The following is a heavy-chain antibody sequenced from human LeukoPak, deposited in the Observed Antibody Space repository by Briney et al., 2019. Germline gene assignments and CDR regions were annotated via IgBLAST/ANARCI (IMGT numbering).Heavy chain of an antibody. V-gene: IGHV4-59*01. CDR1: SDSISRYF. D-gene: IGHD2-2*01. Sequence: PSETLSLTCTVSSDSISRYFWSWIRQPPGKGLEWIGYVYYSGTKYSPAFTSRVTISVDTSKHQFSLNLNSVIAADTAVYYCFRSASPHSHYIDVRGKGTPVTVSS. J-gene: IGHJ6*03. CDR2: VYYSGT. CDR3: FRSASPHSHYIDV.